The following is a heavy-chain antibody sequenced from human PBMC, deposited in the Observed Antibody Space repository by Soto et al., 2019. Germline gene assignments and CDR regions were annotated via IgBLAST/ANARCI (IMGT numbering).Heavy chain of an antibody. Sequence: QLQLQESGPGLVKPSETLSLTCTVSGGSISSSSYYWGWIRQPPGKGLEWIGSIYYSGSTYYNPPLKTRVTISVDTSKNQFSLKLSSVTAADTAVYSCAPFDWLTHYWGQGTLVTVSS. CDR1: GGSISSSSYY. J-gene: IGHJ4*02. CDR3: APFDWLTHY. CDR2: IYYSGST. D-gene: IGHD3-9*01. V-gene: IGHV4-39*01.